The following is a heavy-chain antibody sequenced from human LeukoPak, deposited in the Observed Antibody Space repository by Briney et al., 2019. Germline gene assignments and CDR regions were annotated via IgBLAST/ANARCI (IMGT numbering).Heavy chain of an antibody. D-gene: IGHD3-22*01. CDR3: ARGYYYDSSGYRRYYGMDV. Sequence: PSETLSLTCAVSGGSISSGGYSWSWIRQPPGKGLERIGYIYHSGSTYYNPSLKSRVTISVDRSKNQFSLKLSSVTAADTAVYYCARGYYYDSSGYRRYYGMDVWGQGTTVTVSS. CDR1: GGSISSGGYS. CDR2: IYHSGST. V-gene: IGHV4-30-2*01. J-gene: IGHJ6*02.